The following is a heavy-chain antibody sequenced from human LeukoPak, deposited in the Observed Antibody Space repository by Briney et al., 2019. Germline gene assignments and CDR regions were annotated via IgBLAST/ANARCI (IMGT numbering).Heavy chain of an antibody. Sequence: PGRSLRLSCAASGFSFSSYGMHWVRQAPGKGLEWVAITWYDGINKYYADSVKGRFTISRDYSKNTLYLQMNSLRVEDTAVYYCARGNGGDYADYWGQGSLVTVSS. CDR3: ARGNGGDYADY. D-gene: IGHD4-17*01. CDR2: TWYDGINK. V-gene: IGHV3-33*01. J-gene: IGHJ4*02. CDR1: GFSFSSYG.